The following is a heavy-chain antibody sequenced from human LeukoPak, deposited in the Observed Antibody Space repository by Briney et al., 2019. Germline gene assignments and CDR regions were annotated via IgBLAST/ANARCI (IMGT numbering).Heavy chain of an antibody. D-gene: IGHD4-17*01. CDR1: GFTFSSYW. CDR3: ARRSGLTTIDY. J-gene: IGHJ4*02. Sequence: PGGSLRLSCVASGFTFSSYWMSWVRQAPGKGLEWVANIKQDGSEKYYVDSVKGRFTISRDNAKNSLYLQMNSLRAEDTAVYYCARRSGLTTIDYWGQGTLVTVSS. CDR2: IKQDGSEK. V-gene: IGHV3-7*01.